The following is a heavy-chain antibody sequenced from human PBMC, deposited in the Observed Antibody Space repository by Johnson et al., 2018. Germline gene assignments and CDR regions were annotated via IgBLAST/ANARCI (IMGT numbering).Heavy chain of an antibody. CDR1: GFTFSRYW. CDR2: ISGSGTST. J-gene: IGHJ3*02. CDR3: AKDVRKWWRIPETFDI. D-gene: IGHD2-8*01. V-gene: IGHV3-23*01. Sequence: EVQLLESGGDLVQPGGSLRLSCAVSGFTFSRYWMSGVRQAPGQGLEWVSGISGSGTSTFYADSVKGRFTLSRDTSKNTLYLQLISLGADDTAVYYCAKDVRKWWRIPETFDIWGQGTMVTVSS.